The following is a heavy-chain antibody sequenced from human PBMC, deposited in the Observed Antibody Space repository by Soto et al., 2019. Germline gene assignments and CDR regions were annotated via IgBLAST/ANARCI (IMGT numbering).Heavy chain of an antibody. CDR1: GGSFSGYY. D-gene: IGHD2-15*01. V-gene: IGHV4-34*01. J-gene: IGHJ5*02. Sequence: QVQLQQWGAGLLKPSETLSLTCVVYGGSFSGYYWSWIRQPPGKGLEWIGEINHSGSTNYNPSLKSRATISVDTSKNQSSLKLSSVTAADTAVYYCARGFRFCSGGSCYSGWFDPWGQGTLVTVSS. CDR3: ARGFRFCSGGSCYSGWFDP. CDR2: INHSGST.